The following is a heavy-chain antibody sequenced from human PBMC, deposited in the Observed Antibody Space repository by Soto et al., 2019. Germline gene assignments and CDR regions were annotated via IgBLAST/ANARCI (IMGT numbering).Heavy chain of an antibody. CDR2: IIAYNGNT. J-gene: IGHJ4*02. D-gene: IGHD5-12*01. V-gene: IGHV1-18*04. CDR1: GYTFTSYG. Sequence: QVQLVQSGAEVKKPGASVKVSCKASGYTFTSYGISWVRQAPGQGLEWMGWIIAYNGNTNYAQKLQGRVTMTTDTSTSTAYMVLMSLRSDDTAVYYCARGVSRCGIVARVGFDYWGQGTLVTVTS. CDR3: ARGVSRCGIVARVGFDY.